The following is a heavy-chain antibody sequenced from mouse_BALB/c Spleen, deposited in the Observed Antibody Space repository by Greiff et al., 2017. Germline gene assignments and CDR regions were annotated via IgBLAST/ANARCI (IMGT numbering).Heavy chain of an antibody. Sequence: LVESGPELVRPGVSVKISCTGSGYTFTDYAMHWVQQSHAKGLEWIGVISTYSGNTNYNQKFKGQATMTVDKSSSTAYMELARLTSEDSAIYYCARCRGQAWFAYWGQGTLVTVSA. CDR2: ISTYSGNT. J-gene: IGHJ3*01. CDR3: ARCRGQAWFAY. CDR1: GYTFTDYA. V-gene: IGHV1-67*01. D-gene: IGHD3-3*01.